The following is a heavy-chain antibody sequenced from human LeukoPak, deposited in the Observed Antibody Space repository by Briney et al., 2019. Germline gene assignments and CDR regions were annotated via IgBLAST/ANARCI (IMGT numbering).Heavy chain of an antibody. CDR1: GYTFTSYG. CDR3: AREVTYYDILTGPGAYYGMDV. CDR2: ISAYNGNT. V-gene: IGHV1-18*04. J-gene: IGHJ6*04. D-gene: IGHD3-9*01. Sequence: ASVKVSCKASGYTFTSYGISWVRQAPGQGLEWMGWISAYNGNTNYAQKLQGRVTMTTDTSTSTAYMELRSLRSDDTAVYYCAREVTYYDILTGPGAYYGMDVWGEGTTVTVSS.